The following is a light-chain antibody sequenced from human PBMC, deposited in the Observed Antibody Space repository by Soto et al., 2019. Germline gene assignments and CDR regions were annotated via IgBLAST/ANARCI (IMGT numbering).Light chain of an antibody. J-gene: IGKJ4*01. Sequence: ILFTQSPGTLSLSPGERDTLSCRASQTITTLAWYQRKPGQAPRILIYRVSSRDTGVPDRFSGSGSGTDYTLTISRLEPEDFAVYYCQQYGNLPLTFGGGTKVDIK. CDR1: QTITT. V-gene: IGKV3-20*01. CDR2: RVS. CDR3: QQYGNLPLT.